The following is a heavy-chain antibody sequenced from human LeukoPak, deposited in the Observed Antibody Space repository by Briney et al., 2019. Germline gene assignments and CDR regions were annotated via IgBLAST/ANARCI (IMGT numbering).Heavy chain of an antibody. CDR2: IYYSGST. D-gene: IGHD5-12*01. V-gene: IGHV4-31*03. Sequence: PSETLSLTCTVSGGSISSGGYYWSWIRQHPGKGLEWIGYIYYSGSTYYNPSLKSRVTISVDTSKNQFSLKLSSVTAADTAVYYCARASSGPPSYYFDYWGQGTLVTVSS. CDR3: ARASSGPPSYYFDY. CDR1: GGSISSGGYY. J-gene: IGHJ4*02.